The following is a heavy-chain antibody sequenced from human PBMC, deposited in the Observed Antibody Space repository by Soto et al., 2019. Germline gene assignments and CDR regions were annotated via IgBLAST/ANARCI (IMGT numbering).Heavy chain of an antibody. V-gene: IGHV3-23*01. D-gene: IGHD3-3*01. Sequence: PGGSLRLSCAASGFTFSSYAMSWVRQAPGKGLEWVSAISGSGGSTYYADSVKGRFTISRDNSKNTLYLQMNSLRAEDTAVYYCAKGRTIFGAPSYFDYWGQGTLVTVSS. CDR1: GFTFSSYA. J-gene: IGHJ4*02. CDR3: AKGRTIFGAPSYFDY. CDR2: ISGSGGST.